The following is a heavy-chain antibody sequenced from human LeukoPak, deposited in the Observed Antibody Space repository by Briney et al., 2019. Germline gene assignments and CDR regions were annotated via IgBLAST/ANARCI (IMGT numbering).Heavy chain of an antibody. CDR3: ARDMRIVGALFGPFDY. D-gene: IGHD1-26*01. CDR2: ISYDGSNK. CDR1: GFTFSSYA. V-gene: IGHV3-30*04. Sequence: GGSLRLSCAASGFTFSSYAMHWVRQAPGKGLEWVAVISYDGSNKYYADSVKGRFTISRDNSKNTLYLQMNSLRAKDTAVYYCARDMRIVGALFGPFDYWGQGTLVTVSS. J-gene: IGHJ4*02.